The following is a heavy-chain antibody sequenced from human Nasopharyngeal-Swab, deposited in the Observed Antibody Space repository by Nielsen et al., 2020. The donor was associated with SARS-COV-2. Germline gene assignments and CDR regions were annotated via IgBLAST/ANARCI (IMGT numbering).Heavy chain of an antibody. CDR2: INHSGST. V-gene: IGHV4-34*01. J-gene: IGHJ4*02. D-gene: IGHD3-22*01. CDR3: ARDPGSGSIYFDY. Sequence: WIRQPPGKGLEWIGEINHSGSTNYNPSLKSRVTISVDTSKNQLSLKLSSVTAADTAVYYCARDPGSGSIYFDYWGQGTLVTVSS.